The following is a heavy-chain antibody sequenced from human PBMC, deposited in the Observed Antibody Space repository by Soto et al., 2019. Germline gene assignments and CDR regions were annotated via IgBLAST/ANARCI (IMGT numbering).Heavy chain of an antibody. J-gene: IGHJ6*02. CDR3: ASRGIAAAGTPGYYYGMDV. CDR1: GYSFTSYW. V-gene: IGHV5-10-1*01. Sequence: GESLKISCKGSGYSFTSYWISWVRQMPGKGLEWMGRIDPSDSYTNYSPSFQGHVTISADKSISTAYLQWSSLKASDTAMYYCASRGIAAAGTPGYYYGMDVWGQGTTVTVS. D-gene: IGHD6-13*01. CDR2: IDPSDSYT.